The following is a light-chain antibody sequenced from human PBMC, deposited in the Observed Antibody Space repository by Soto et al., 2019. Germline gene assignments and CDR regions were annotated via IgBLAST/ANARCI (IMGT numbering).Light chain of an antibody. CDR1: SSDIGDSNY. Sequence: QSALTQPASVSGSPGQSITISCTGTSSDIGDSNYVSWYQHHPGKAPKLVIFDVTDRPSGVSIRFSGSKSGNTASLTISGLQAEDEADYYCSLYTSTTFVTFGGGTKLTVL. CDR3: SLYTSTTFVT. V-gene: IGLV2-14*03. CDR2: DVT. J-gene: IGLJ2*01.